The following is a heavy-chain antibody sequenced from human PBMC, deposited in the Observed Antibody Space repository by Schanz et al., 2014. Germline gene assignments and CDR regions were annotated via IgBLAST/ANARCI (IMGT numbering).Heavy chain of an antibody. J-gene: IGHJ6*03. Sequence: GPEVKEPGASVKVSCEASRYTFNTYGLNWVRQAPGQGLEWMGWISAYTNNTNYAQKVQGRVTMTTDTSTGTAYMELRSLRSDDTAVYYCARLGTGMAVAGSVIDSYYYYMDVWAKGPRSPSP. D-gene: IGHD6-19*01. CDR2: ISAYTNNT. V-gene: IGHV1-18*01. CDR1: RYTFNTYG. CDR3: ARLGTGMAVAGSVIDSYYYYMDV.